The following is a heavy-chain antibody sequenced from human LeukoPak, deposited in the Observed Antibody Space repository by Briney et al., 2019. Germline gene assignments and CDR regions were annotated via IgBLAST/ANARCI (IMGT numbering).Heavy chain of an antibody. CDR2: IKSKTDGGTT. CDR3: AKENYDSSGYYYYFDY. J-gene: IGHJ4*02. CDR1: GFTFSNAW. D-gene: IGHD3-22*01. Sequence: GGSLRLSCAASGFTFSNAWMSWVRQAPGKGLEWVGRIKSKTDGGTTDYAAPVKGRFTISRDDSKNTLYLQMNSLKTEDTAVYYCAKENYDSSGYYYYFDYWGQGTLVTVSS. V-gene: IGHV3-15*01.